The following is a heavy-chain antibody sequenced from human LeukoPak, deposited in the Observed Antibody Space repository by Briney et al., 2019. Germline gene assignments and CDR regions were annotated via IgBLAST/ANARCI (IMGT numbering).Heavy chain of an antibody. CDR1: GFTFSSYA. D-gene: IGHD3-10*01. CDR3: AKDVRLVRGVNYGSIIDYFDY. CDR2: ISGSGGST. J-gene: IGHJ4*02. Sequence: GGSLRLSCAASGFTFSSYAMSWVRQAPGKGLEWVSPISGSGGSTYYADSVKGRFTISRDNSKNTLYLQMNSLRAEDTAVYYCAKDVRLVRGVNYGSIIDYFDYWGQGTLVTVSS. V-gene: IGHV3-23*01.